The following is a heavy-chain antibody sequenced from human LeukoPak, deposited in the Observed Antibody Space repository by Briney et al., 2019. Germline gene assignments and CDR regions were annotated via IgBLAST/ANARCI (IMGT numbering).Heavy chain of an antibody. CDR1: GLTFSSYA. CDR3: AKGGCSINSCYRTFDY. CDR2: IIGNGGTT. Sequence: PGGSLRLSCAASGLTFSSYAMNWVRQAPGKGLEWVSGIIGNGGTTYYADSVKGRFTISRDNSKNTLYIEMNSLRAEDTAVYFCAKGGCSINSCYRTFDYWGQGTLVTVSS. J-gene: IGHJ4*02. V-gene: IGHV3-23*01. D-gene: IGHD2-2*02.